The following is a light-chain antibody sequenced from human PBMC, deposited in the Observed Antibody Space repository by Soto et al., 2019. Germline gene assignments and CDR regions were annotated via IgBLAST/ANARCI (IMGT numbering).Light chain of an antibody. CDR3: QQYNNWPPMA. J-gene: IGKJ1*01. CDR1: QSVSSN. CDR2: GAS. V-gene: IGKV3-15*01. Sequence: EILMTQSPATLSVSPGERATLSCRASQSVSSNLAWYQQKPVQAPRLLIYGASTRATGIPARFSGSGSGTEFTRTISSLQSEDFAVYYCQQYNNWPPMAFGQGTKVEIK.